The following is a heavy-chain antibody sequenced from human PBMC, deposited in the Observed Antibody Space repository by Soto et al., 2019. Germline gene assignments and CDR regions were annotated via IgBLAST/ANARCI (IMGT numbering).Heavy chain of an antibody. V-gene: IGHV1-2*02. Sequence: QVQVVQSGAEVKRPGASVKVSCKASGYTFTGYYMHWVRQAPGQGLEWMGWINPNTGGSNFAQKFQGGVTMTRDTSISTVYMELSRLKYDDTAVYYCARDLRNPGIAAAGAPAYWGQGTLVTVSS. D-gene: IGHD6-13*01. CDR3: ARDLRNPGIAAAGAPAY. CDR2: INPNTGGS. J-gene: IGHJ4*02. CDR1: GYTFTGYY.